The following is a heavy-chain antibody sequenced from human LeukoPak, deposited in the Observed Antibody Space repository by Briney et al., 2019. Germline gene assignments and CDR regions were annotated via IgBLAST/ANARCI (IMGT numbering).Heavy chain of an antibody. V-gene: IGHV1-69*05. CDR3: ARENIAAAGLSDY. Sequence: SVKVSCKASGGTFSSYAISWVRQAPGQGLEWMGGIIPIFGTANYAQKLQGRVTMTTDTSTSTAHMELRSLRSDDTAVYYCARENIAAAGLSDYWGQGTLVTVS. CDR1: GGTFSSYA. CDR2: IIPIFGTA. J-gene: IGHJ4*02. D-gene: IGHD6-13*01.